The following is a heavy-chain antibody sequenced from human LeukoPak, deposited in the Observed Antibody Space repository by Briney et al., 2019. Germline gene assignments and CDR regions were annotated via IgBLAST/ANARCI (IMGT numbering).Heavy chain of an antibody. CDR3: ARAERGYSYGFFDY. CDR2: IFYSGST. V-gene: IGHV4-39*07. Sequence: SETLSLTCTVSGGSISSSSYYWGWIRQPPGKGLEWLGTIFYSGSTNYNPSLKSRVTISVDTSKNQFSLKLSSVTAADAAVYYCARAERGYSYGFFDYWGQGTLVTVSS. J-gene: IGHJ4*02. CDR1: GGSISSSSYY. D-gene: IGHD5-18*01.